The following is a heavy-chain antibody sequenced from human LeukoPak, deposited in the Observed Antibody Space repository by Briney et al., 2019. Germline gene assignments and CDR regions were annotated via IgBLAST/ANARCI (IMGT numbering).Heavy chain of an antibody. D-gene: IGHD3-10*01. V-gene: IGHV3-30*02. CDR1: GFPFSDYV. Sequence: PGGSLRLSCAASGFPFSDYVMHWVRQAPGKGLEWVSVIRYDGNNKYYADSVKGRFTISRDNSKNTLYLQMNSLESEDTAVYYCADGGTRGRTRGVDYWGQGTLVTVSS. CDR2: IRYDGNNK. J-gene: IGHJ4*02. CDR3: ADGGTRGRTRGVDY.